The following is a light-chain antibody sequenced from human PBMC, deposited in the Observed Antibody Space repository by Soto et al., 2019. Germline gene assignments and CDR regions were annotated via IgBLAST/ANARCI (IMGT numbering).Light chain of an antibody. CDR1: SSDVGGYNY. Sequence: QSALTQPASVSAFPGQSITISCTGTSSDVGGYNYVSWYHQHPGKAPKLMIYDVSNRPSGVSNRFSGSKSGNTASLTISRLQAEDEADYYCSSYTSSSTYVFGTGTKLTVL. J-gene: IGLJ1*01. V-gene: IGLV2-14*01. CDR2: DVS. CDR3: SSYTSSSTYV.